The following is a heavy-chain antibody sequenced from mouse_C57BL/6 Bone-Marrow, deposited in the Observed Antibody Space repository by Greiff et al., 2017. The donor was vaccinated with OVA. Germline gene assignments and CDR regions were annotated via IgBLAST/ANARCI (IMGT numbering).Heavy chain of an antibody. V-gene: IGHV14-4*01. CDR1: GFNIKDDY. J-gene: IGHJ2*01. CDR2: IDPENGDT. D-gene: IGHD1-1*01. CDR3: TTDTTVVATRDY. Sequence: VQLQQSGAELVRPGASVKLSCTASGFNIKDDYMHWVKQRPEQGLEWIGWIDPENGDTEYASKFQGKATITADKSSNTAYLQLSSLTSEDTAVYYCTTDTTVVATRDYWGQGTTLTVSS.